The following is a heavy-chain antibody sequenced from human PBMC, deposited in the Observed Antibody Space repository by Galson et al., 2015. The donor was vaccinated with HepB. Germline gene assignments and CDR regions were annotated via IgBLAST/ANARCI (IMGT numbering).Heavy chain of an antibody. CDR1: GGTFSNYA. CDR3: AISADGTLDS. J-gene: IGHJ4*02. V-gene: IGHV1-69*13. CDR2: ILPVFGTP. D-gene: IGHD1-26*01. Sequence: SVKVSCKASGGTFSNYAISWVRQAPRQGLEWMGGILPVFGTPNYAQKFQGRVTITADGSTTTAYMEVSSLRSEDTAVYYCAISADGTLDSWGQGTLVIVSS.